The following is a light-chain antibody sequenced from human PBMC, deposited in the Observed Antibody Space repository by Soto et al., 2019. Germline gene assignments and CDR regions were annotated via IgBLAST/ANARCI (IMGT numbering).Light chain of an antibody. CDR1: SSDVGTYNY. CDR3: SSYTGSSTLYV. CDR2: EVT. V-gene: IGLV2-14*01. Sequence: QSALTQPASVSGPPGQSITISCTGTSSDVGTYNYVSWYRQHPGKAPKVMIYEVTYRPSGVSNRFSGSKSGNTASLTISGLQAEDEAEYYCSSYTGSSTLYVFGTGTKVTVL. J-gene: IGLJ1*01.